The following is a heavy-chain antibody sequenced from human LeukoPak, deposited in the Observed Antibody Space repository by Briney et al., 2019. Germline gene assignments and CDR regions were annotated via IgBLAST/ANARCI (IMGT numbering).Heavy chain of an antibody. CDR1: GGSTSSSSYY. CDR2: IYYSGST. CDR3: ARVTVHYYYMDV. J-gene: IGHJ6*03. D-gene: IGHD1-20*01. V-gene: IGHV4-39*07. Sequence: SETLSLTCTVSGGSTSSSSYYWGWIRQPPGKGLEWIGSIYYSGSTYYNPSLKSRVTISVDTSKNQFSLKLSSVTAADTAVYYCARVTVHYYYMDVWGKGTTVTVSS.